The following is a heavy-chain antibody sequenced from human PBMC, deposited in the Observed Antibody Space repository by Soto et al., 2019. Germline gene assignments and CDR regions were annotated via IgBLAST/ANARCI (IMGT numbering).Heavy chain of an antibody. D-gene: IGHD2-2*01. Sequence: GGSLRLSCAASGFTFSSYDMHWVRQATGKGLEWVSAIGTAGDTYYPGSVKGRFTISRENAKNSLYLQMNSLRAEDTAVYYCARDLGYCSSTSCYNWFDPWGQGTLVTVSS. CDR1: GFTFSSYD. J-gene: IGHJ5*02. CDR3: ARDLGYCSSTSCYNWFDP. V-gene: IGHV3-13*01. CDR2: IGTAGDT.